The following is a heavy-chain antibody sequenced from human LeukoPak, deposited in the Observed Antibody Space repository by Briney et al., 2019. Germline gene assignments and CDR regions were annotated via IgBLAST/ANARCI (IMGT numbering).Heavy chain of an antibody. J-gene: IGHJ4*02. CDR1: GFTFSSYA. CDR2: ISGSGGST. Sequence: GGSLRLSCAASGFTFSSYAMSWVRQAPGKGLEWVSAISGSGGSTYYADSVKGRFTISRDNSKNTLYLQMNSLRAEDTAVYYCARDIGGDYGQAIDYWGQGTLVTVSS. D-gene: IGHD3-16*01. CDR3: ARDIGGDYGQAIDY. V-gene: IGHV3-23*01.